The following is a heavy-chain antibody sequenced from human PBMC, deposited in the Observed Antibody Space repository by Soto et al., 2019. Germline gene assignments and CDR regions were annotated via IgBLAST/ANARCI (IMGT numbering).Heavy chain of an antibody. Sequence: SVKVSCKASGGTFSSYAISWVRQAPGQGLEWMGGIIPIFGTANYAQKFQGRVTITADESTSTAYMELSSLRSEDTAVYYCATDNDYDHVWGSYRTPYYYYGMDVWG. CDR2: IIPIFGTA. V-gene: IGHV1-69*13. CDR3: ATDNDYDHVWGSYRTPYYYYGMDV. D-gene: IGHD3-16*02. J-gene: IGHJ6*02. CDR1: GGTFSSYA.